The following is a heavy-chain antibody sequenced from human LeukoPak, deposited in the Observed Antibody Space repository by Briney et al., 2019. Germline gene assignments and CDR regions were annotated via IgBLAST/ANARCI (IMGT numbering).Heavy chain of an antibody. V-gene: IGHV1-3*01. CDR3: ARALYSNASNY. J-gene: IGHJ4*02. CDR2: INAGNGDT. D-gene: IGHD3-16*02. Sequence: GASVKVSCKASGYTFTSYAIHWVRQAPGQRLEWMGWINAGNGDTKYSQKFQGRVTITRDTPASTAYTELSSLRSEDTAVFYCARALYSNASNYWGQGTLVTVSS. CDR1: GYTFTSYA.